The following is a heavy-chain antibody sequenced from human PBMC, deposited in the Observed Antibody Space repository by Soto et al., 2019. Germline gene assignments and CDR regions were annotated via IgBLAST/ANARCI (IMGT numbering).Heavy chain of an antibody. J-gene: IGHJ6*02. Sequence: QPGGSLRLSCAASGFTVSSNYMSWVRQAPGKGLEWVSVIYSGGSTYYADSVKGRFTISRDNSKNTLYLQMNSLRAEDTAVYYCAGIVDTAMDALVVAPYYGMDVWGQGTTVTVSS. D-gene: IGHD5-18*01. V-gene: IGHV3-53*01. CDR1: GFTVSSNY. CDR3: AGIVDTAMDALVVAPYYGMDV. CDR2: IYSGGST.